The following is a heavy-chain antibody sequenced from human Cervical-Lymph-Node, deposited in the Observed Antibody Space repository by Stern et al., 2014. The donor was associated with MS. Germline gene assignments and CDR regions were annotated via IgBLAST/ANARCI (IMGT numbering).Heavy chain of an antibody. D-gene: IGHD6-19*01. J-gene: IGHJ3*02. V-gene: IGHV1-3*01. CDR3: ARRAKYSSGWNHDAFDI. CDR2: INAGNGNT. CDR1: GYTFTSYA. Sequence: QVQLVQSGAEVKKPGASVKVSCKASGYTFTSYAMHWVRKAPGQRLEWMGWINAGNGNTKYSQKFQGRVTITRDTSASTAYMELSSLRSEDTAVYYCARRAKYSSGWNHDAFDIWGQGTMVTVSS.